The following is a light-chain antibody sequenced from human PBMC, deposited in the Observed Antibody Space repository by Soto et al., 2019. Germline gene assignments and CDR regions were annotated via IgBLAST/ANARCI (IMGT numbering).Light chain of an antibody. CDR1: QSISSW. V-gene: IGKV1-5*01. Sequence: DLQMTQSPSTLSASVGDRVTITCRASQSISSWLAWYQQKPGKAPKLLIYGASSLKSGFPSRFSGSGSGTEFTLTIISLQPYDFATYYCQQYKSYSPYTFGQGTKLEIK. CDR3: QQYKSYSPYT. CDR2: GAS. J-gene: IGKJ2*01.